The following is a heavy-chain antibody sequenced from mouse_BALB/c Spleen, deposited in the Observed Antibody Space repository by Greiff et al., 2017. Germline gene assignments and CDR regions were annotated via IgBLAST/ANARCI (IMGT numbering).Heavy chain of an antibody. CDR3: ARGTMITTGFAY. Sequence: VKLMESGAELVRPGSSVKISCKASGYAFSSYWMNWVKQRPGQGLEWIGQIYPGDGDTNYNGKFKGKATLTADKSSSTAYMQLSSLTSEDSAVYFCARGTMITTGFAYWGQGTLVTVSA. D-gene: IGHD2-4*01. CDR2: IYPGDGDT. J-gene: IGHJ3*01. CDR1: GYAFSSYW. V-gene: IGHV1-80*01.